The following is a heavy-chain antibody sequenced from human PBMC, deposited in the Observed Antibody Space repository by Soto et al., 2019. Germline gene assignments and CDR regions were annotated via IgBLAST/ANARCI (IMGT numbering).Heavy chain of an antibody. Sequence: ASVKVSCKASGGTFSSYAISWVRQAPGQGLEWMGGIIPIFGTANYAQKFQGRVTITADESTSTAYMELSSLRSEDTAVYYCARYHRETRELERYRYYYYGMDVWGQGTTVTVSS. CDR2: IIPIFGTA. CDR1: GGTFSSYA. V-gene: IGHV1-69*13. J-gene: IGHJ6*02. CDR3: ARYHRETRELERYRYYYYGMDV. D-gene: IGHD1-1*01.